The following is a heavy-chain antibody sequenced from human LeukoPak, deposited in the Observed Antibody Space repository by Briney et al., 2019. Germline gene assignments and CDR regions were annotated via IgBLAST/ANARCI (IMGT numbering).Heavy chain of an antibody. CDR1: GGSISSSSYY. CDR2: IYYSGST. V-gene: IGHV4-39*01. D-gene: IGHD2-21*02. J-gene: IGHJ3*02. Sequence: SETLSLTCTVSGGSISSSSYYWGWLRQPPGKGLEWIVSIYYSGSTYYNPSLKSRVTISVDTSKNQFSLKLSSVTAADTAVYYCARQQYCGGDCYVWAFDIWGQGTMVTVSS. CDR3: ARQQYCGGDCYVWAFDI.